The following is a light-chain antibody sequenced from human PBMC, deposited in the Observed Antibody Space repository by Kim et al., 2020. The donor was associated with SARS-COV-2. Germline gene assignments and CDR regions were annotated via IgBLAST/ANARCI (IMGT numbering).Light chain of an antibody. Sequence: SASIGHRVTITCRTCQRISIYLSWSPQNPGRAPKSLICAASSVQSGVPSKFSGSGSGTDFTLTISSLQPEDFASHFCQQYNSYPYTFGQGTKLEI. V-gene: IGKV1-16*02. CDR3: QQYNSYPYT. CDR1: QRISIY. J-gene: IGKJ2*01. CDR2: AAS.